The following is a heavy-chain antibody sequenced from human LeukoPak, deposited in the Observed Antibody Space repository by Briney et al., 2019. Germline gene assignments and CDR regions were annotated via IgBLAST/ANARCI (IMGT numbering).Heavy chain of an antibody. J-gene: IGHJ4*02. CDR3: ARGGELLNY. V-gene: IGHV4-61*02. CDR1: GGSVSSGDYY. CDR2: IYTSGST. D-gene: IGHD1-7*01. Sequence: TSETLSLTCTVSGGSVSSGDYYWTWIRQPAGKGLEWIGRIYTSGSTSYSPSLKSRVTISLDTSKNQFSLRLSSVTAADTAVYYCARGGELLNYLGQGTLVTVSS.